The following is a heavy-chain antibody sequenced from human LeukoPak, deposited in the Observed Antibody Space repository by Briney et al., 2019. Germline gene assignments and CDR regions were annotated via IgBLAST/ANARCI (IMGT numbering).Heavy chain of an antibody. CDR3: ARARYGGNYYFDY. CDR1: GFTFSSYS. V-gene: IGHV3-21*01. CDR2: ISSSSSYI. J-gene: IGHJ4*02. Sequence: GGSLRLSCAASGFTFSSYSMNWVRQAPGKGLEWVSSISSSSSYIYYGDSVKGRFTISRDNAKNTLYLQMNSLRAEDTAVYYCARARYGGNYYFDYWGQGTLVTVSS. D-gene: IGHD4-23*01.